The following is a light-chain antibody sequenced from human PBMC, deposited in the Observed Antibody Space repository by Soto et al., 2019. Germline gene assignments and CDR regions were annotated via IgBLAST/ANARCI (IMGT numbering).Light chain of an antibody. CDR3: QEYGSSPIT. CDR2: GAS. J-gene: IGKJ5*01. Sequence: IVLTQSPGTLSLSPGERTTLSCRASQSISRYLAWYQQKPGQGPRLLIYGASSRATGITDRVSGSVAWKDCTRNISRLEPEDGEVYFGQEYGSSPITFGQGTRLEI. V-gene: IGKV3-20*01. CDR1: QSISRY.